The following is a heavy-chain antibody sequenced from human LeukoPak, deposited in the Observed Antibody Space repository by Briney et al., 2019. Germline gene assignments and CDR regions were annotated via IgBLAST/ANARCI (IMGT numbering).Heavy chain of an antibody. D-gene: IGHD4-17*01. CDR2: IYHSGRT. V-gene: IGHV4-59*01. CDR1: GGSISSYY. J-gene: IGHJ5*02. CDR3: ARDRDDYGDYVRWFDP. Sequence: SETLSLTCTVSGGSISSYYWSWIRQPPGKGLEWIGYIYHSGRTNYNPSLKSRVTMSVDTSKNQFSLKLSSVTAADTAMYYCARDRDDYGDYVRWFDPWGQGTLVTVSS.